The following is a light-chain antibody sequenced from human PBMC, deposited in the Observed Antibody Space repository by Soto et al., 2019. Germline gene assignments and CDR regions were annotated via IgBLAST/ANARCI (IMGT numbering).Light chain of an antibody. Sequence: DIQLTQSPSFLSASVGDRVTITCRASQGISSYVAWYQQKPGKAPKLLIYAAFTLQSGVPSRFCGGGSGTEFTLTISRMQPEVFATYYCQQLNSYSLTFGGGTKVEIK. V-gene: IGKV1-9*01. CDR3: QQLNSYSLT. CDR2: AAF. CDR1: QGISSY. J-gene: IGKJ4*01.